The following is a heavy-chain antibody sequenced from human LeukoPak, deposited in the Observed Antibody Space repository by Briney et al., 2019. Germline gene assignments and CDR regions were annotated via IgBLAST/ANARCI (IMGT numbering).Heavy chain of an antibody. J-gene: IGHJ1*01. CDR3: ARDSQEFFQH. Sequence: PGGSLRLSCAAPGFTFDNYAIHWVRQAPGKGLEWVSLISGDGSSTYYADSMKGRFTISRDNSKNSLYLQMNSLRTEDTALYYCARDSQEFFQHWGQGTLVTVSS. CDR2: ISGDGSST. V-gene: IGHV3-43*02. CDR1: GFTFDNYA.